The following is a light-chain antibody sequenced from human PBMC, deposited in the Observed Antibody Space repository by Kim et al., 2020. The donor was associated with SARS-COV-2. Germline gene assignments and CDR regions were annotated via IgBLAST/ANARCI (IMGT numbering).Light chain of an antibody. CDR2: RNR. Sequence: QSVLIQPPSTSGTPGQTVTISCSGSRSNIGSNYVFWHRHVPGTAPKLLIYRNRQRPSGVPDRFSGSKSGTSASLTISGLRSEDEGDYFCSSWDDSLTGFYVFGSGTKVTVL. CDR1: RSNIGSNY. J-gene: IGLJ1*01. CDR3: SSWDDSLTGFYV. V-gene: IGLV1-47*01.